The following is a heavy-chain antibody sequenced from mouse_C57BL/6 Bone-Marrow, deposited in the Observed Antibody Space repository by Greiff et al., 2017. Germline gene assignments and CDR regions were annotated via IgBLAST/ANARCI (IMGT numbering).Heavy chain of an antibody. CDR2: IYPGDGDT. D-gene: IGHD1-1*01. CDR1: GYAFSSSW. V-gene: IGHV1-82*01. J-gene: IGHJ4*01. CDR3: ANGSRDAMDY. Sequence: QVQLQQSGPELVKPGASVKISCKASGYAFSSSWMNWVKQRPGKGLEWIGRIYPGDGDTNYNGKFKGKDTLTADKSSSTAYMQLSSLTSEDSAVYFCANGSRDAMDYWGQGTSVTVSS.